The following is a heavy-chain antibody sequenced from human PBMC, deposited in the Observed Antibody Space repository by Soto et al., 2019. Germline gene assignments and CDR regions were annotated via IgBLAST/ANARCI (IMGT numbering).Heavy chain of an antibody. D-gene: IGHD3-16*02. CDR1: GFTFSTYS. Sequence: GGSLRLSCAACGFTFSTYSINWVRQAPWKGLEWVSSISGGSVYIYYADSVKGRFTISRDNAKNSLYLQMKSLGAEDTAVYYCDIAGDYDSVWGNYREEWFDPWGQGTLVAVCS. J-gene: IGHJ5*02. CDR3: DIAGDYDSVWGNYREEWFDP. V-gene: IGHV3-21*01. CDR2: ISGGSVYI.